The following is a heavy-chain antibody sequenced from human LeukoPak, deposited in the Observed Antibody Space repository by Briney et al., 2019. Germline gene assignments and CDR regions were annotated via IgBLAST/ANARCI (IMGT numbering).Heavy chain of an antibody. Sequence: SETLSLTCTVSGDSIYSYYWSWLRQPLGKGREWIGYSYYSGTTSYNPFRKSRVTISVDTYKNQFSLKLNSVTAADTAVYYCARLPRYGGYDHFDYWGQGILVIVSS. J-gene: IGHJ4*02. D-gene: IGHD5-12*01. CDR1: GDSIYSYY. CDR2: SYYSGTT. V-gene: IGHV4-59*12. CDR3: ARLPRYGGYDHFDY.